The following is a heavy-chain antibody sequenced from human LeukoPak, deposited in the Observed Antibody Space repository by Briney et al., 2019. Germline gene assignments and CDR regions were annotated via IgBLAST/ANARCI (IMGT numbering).Heavy chain of an antibody. CDR1: GGSIRSGSYF. D-gene: IGHD3-9*01. CDR2: MCYSGST. V-gene: IGHV4-61*01. Sequence: PSETLSLTCTVSGGSIRSGSYFGRWVRQPPGKGLEWIGYMCYSGSTNYNPSLKSRVTISVDTSKNPFSLKLSSVTAADTAVYYCARVSPYYDILTGYPDSSLFDYWGQGTLVTVSS. CDR3: ARVSPYYDILTGYPDSSLFDY. J-gene: IGHJ4*02.